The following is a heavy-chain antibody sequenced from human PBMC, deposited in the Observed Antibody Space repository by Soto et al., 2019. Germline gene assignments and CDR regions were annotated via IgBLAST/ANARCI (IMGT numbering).Heavy chain of an antibody. Sequence: SETLSLTGAVCGGSIGTSSYYWGWIRQAPGKGLEWIGSINHSGNTYLSPSLKDRVTMSVDTSKNSFSLKLRSATAADTGLYYCSRSAQEGFDPCGQGTLVTVSS. CDR2: INHSGNT. CDR3: SRSAQEGFDP. V-gene: IGHV4-39*01. J-gene: IGHJ5*02. CDR1: GGSIGTSSYY.